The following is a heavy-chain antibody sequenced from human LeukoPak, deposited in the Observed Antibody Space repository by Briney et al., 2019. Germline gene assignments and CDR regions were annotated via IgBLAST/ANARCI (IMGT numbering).Heavy chain of an antibody. CDR3: ARQVGARPYFDY. CDR2: ISGDGGST. D-gene: IGHD1-26*01. Sequence: PGGSLRLSCAASGSTFDDYAMHWVRQAPGKGLEWVSLISGDGGSTYYADSVKGRFTISRDNSKNSLYLQMNSLRTEDTALYYCARQVGARPYFDYWGQGTLVTVSS. J-gene: IGHJ4*02. CDR1: GSTFDDYA. V-gene: IGHV3-43*02.